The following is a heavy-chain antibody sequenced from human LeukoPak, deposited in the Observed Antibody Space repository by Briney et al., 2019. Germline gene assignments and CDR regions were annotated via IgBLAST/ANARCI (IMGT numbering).Heavy chain of an antibody. D-gene: IGHD3-16*01. CDR3: ARDYVWGKNWFDP. CDR1: GYSISSGYY. V-gene: IGHV4-38-2*02. CDR2: IYHSGST. J-gene: IGHJ5*02. Sequence: SETLSLTCTVSGYSISSGYYWGWIRQPPGKGLEWIGSIYHSGSTYYNPSLKSRVTISVDTSKNQFSLKPSSVTAADTAVYYCARDYVWGKNWFDPWGQGTLVTVSS.